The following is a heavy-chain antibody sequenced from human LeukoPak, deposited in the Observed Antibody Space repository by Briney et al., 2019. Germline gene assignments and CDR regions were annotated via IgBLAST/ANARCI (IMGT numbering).Heavy chain of an antibody. D-gene: IGHD3-10*01. CDR1: GGSISSSSYY. Sequence: SETLSLTCTVSGGSISSSSYYWDWIRQPPGKGLEWIGSIYYSGSTYYNPSLKSRVTISVDTSKNQFSLKLSSVTAADTAVYYCARAYYGSGSLVRFDPWGQGTLVTVSS. J-gene: IGHJ5*02. V-gene: IGHV4-39*07. CDR2: IYYSGST. CDR3: ARAYYGSGSLVRFDP.